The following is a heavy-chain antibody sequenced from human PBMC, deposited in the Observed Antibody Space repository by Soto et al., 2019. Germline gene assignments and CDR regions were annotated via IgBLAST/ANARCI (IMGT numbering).Heavy chain of an antibody. CDR1: GFTFSGYW. CDR2: INQYGCEK. D-gene: IGHD2-15*01. CDR3: ARERRYCSRGSCYSKPPEYYFYMDV. V-gene: IGHV3-7*01. Sequence: EVQLVESGGGLVQPGGSLRLSCAASGFTFSGYWMSWVRQAAGKGLEWVANINQYGCEKHSVDSVKGRFTISRDNAKNSLDLQMNSLRGEDTAVYYCARERRYCSRGSCYSKPPEYYFYMDVWGKGTTVSISS. J-gene: IGHJ6*03.